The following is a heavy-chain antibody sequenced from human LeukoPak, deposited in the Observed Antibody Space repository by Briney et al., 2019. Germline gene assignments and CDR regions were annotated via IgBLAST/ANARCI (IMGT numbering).Heavy chain of an antibody. Sequence: PGGSLRLSCAASGLTFSDYYMSWIRQAPGKGLEWVSYISSSSYTNYADSVKGRFTISRDNAKNSLYLQINSLRAEDTAVYYCARDLLSESSGWYSWYFDLWGRGTLVTVSS. CDR2: ISSSSYT. J-gene: IGHJ2*01. D-gene: IGHD6-19*01. CDR3: ARDLLSESSGWYSWYFDL. V-gene: IGHV3-11*06. CDR1: GLTFSDYY.